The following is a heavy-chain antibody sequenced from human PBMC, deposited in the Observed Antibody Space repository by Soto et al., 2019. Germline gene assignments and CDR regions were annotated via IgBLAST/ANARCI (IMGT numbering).Heavy chain of an antibody. CDR1: GYTFSSYG. CDR3: AREGIGVYYYEGMDV. J-gene: IGHJ6*02. D-gene: IGHD6-19*01. Sequence: QVQLEQSGAEVKKPGASVKVSCKASGYTFSSYGISWVRQAPGQGLEWMGWISGYNGNTNYELKFQDRVTMTTDTSKNTAYMERRSLSSDDTAVDYCAREGIGVYYYEGMDVWGQGTTVTVSS. CDR2: ISGYNGNT. V-gene: IGHV1-18*01.